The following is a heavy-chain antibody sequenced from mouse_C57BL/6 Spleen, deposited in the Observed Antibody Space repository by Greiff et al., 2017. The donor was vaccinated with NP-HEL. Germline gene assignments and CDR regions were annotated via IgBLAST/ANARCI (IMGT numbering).Heavy chain of an antibody. CDR1: GYTFTSYW. D-gene: IGHD1-1*01. CDR3: ARSGGSYYGSLWYFDV. Sequence: VQLQQPGAELVRPGTSVKLSCKASGYTFTSYWMHWVKQRPGQGLEWIGVIDPSDSYTNYNQKFKGKATLTVDTSSSTAYMQLSSLTSEDAAVDYCARSGGSYYGSLWYFDVWGTGTTVTVSS. V-gene: IGHV1-59*01. J-gene: IGHJ1*03. CDR2: IDPSDSYT.